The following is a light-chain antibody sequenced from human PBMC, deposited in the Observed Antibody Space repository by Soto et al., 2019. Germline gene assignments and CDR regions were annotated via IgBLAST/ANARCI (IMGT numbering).Light chain of an antibody. V-gene: IGKV1-5*01. CDR3: QQYSSYWT. CDR1: QSISSY. CDR2: DAT. Sequence: DIQMTQSPSSLSASLGDRVTITCRASQSISSYLNWYQQKPGKAPKLLIHDATSLESGVPSRFSGSGSGTEFTLTISSLQPDDFATYYCQQYSSYWTFAQGTKVDIK. J-gene: IGKJ1*01.